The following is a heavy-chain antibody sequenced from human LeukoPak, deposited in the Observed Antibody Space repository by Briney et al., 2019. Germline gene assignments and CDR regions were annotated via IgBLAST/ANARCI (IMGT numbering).Heavy chain of an antibody. CDR2: INPDSGFT. CDR3: APTAEAYTSWWKV. Sequence: GASVKVSFKSSGYKFTDDYMHWGRQAPGQGLEFMGWINPDSGFTNYAQKFKSRVTMTRDTSISTAYLEVRSLTSDDTAVYYCAPTAEAYTSWWKVWGQGTLVTVSS. V-gene: IGHV1-2*02. D-gene: IGHD3-16*01. CDR1: GYKFTDDY. J-gene: IGHJ4*02.